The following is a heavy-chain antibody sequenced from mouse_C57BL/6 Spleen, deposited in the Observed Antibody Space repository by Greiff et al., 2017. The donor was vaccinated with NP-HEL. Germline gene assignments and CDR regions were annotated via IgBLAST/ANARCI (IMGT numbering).Heavy chain of an antibody. D-gene: IGHD2-4*01. Sequence: EVQLQESGPGLVKPSQSLSLTCSVTGYSITSGYYWNWIRQFPGNKLEWMGYISYDGSNNYNPSLKNRISITRDTSKNQFFLKLNSVTTEDTATYYCARDDYDRGDYYAMDYWGQGTSVTVSS. J-gene: IGHJ4*01. CDR1: GYSITSGYY. CDR3: ARDDYDRGDYYAMDY. CDR2: ISYDGSN. V-gene: IGHV3-6*01.